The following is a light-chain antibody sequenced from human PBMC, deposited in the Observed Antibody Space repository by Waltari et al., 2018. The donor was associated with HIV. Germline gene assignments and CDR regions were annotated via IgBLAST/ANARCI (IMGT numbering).Light chain of an antibody. CDR1: SSDVGGYNY. J-gene: IGLJ3*02. CDR3: CSYAGTYGV. CDR2: DVS. Sequence: QSALTQPRSVSGSPGQSVTISCTGTSSDVGGYNYVSWYQQPPGNSPKLIIYDVSKPPSGVTDLFSVTNAGNTASLTISGLQADDEADYYCCSYAGTYGVFGGGTKLTVL. V-gene: IGLV2-11*01.